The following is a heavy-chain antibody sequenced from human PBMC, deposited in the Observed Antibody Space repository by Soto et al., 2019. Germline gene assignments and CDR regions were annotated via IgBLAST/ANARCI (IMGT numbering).Heavy chain of an antibody. D-gene: IGHD3-22*01. V-gene: IGHV3-23*01. Sequence: GGSLRLSCAASGFTFSSYAMSWVRQAPGKGLEWVSAISGSGGSTYYADSVKGRFTISRDNSKNTLYLQMNSLRAEDTAVYYCAKTYYYDSSGYYYEYYFDYWGQGTLVTVSS. J-gene: IGHJ4*02. CDR3: AKTYYYDSSGYYYEYYFDY. CDR2: ISGSGGST. CDR1: GFTFSSYA.